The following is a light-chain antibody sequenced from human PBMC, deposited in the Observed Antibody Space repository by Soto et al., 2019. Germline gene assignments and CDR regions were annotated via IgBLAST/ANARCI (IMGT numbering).Light chain of an antibody. CDR2: DVS. J-gene: IGLJ1*01. Sequence: QSVLTQPASVSGSPGQSITISCPGTSSDVGGYNNVSWYQQHPGKAPKLMIYDVSNRPSGVSNRFSGSKSGNTASLTISGLQAEDEADYYCSSYTSSSTEVFGTGTKVTVL. V-gene: IGLV2-14*01. CDR1: SSDVGGYNN. CDR3: SSYTSSSTEV.